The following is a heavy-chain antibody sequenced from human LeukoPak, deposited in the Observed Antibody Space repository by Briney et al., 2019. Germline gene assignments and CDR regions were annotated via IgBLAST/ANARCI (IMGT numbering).Heavy chain of an antibody. CDR2: IRYDGSNQ. CDR1: GFTFTTYG. J-gene: IGHJ4*02. CDR3: AKCPTAMVTFGGAFHDY. Sequence: SGGSLRLSCAASGFTFTTYGMHWVRQAPGKGLEWVAFIRYDGSNQYYANSVKGRFTIARDNSNNTLYLQMNSLRPADTAVYYCAKCPTAMVTFGGAFHDYWGQGTLVTVSS. V-gene: IGHV3-30*02. D-gene: IGHD5-18*01.